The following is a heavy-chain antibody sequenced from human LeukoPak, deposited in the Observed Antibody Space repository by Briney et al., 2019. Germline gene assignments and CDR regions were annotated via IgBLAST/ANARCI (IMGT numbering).Heavy chain of an antibody. CDR1: GFAFSSYG. J-gene: IGHJ1*01. D-gene: IGHD1-26*01. V-gene: IGHV3-30*18. CDR3: AKDQDSGRYYVRHFQH. Sequence: PGGSLRLSCAASGFAFSSYGMHWVRRAPGKGLEWVAVISYDGSKKFYADSVKGRFTISRDNSKNTLYLQMDSLRAEDTAVYYCAKDQDSGRYYVRHFQHWGQGTLVTVSS. CDR2: ISYDGSKK.